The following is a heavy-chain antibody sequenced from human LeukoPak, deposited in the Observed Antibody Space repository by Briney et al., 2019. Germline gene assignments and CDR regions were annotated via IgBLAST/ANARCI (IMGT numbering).Heavy chain of an antibody. CDR1: GFTFSSYA. Sequence: GGSLRLSCAASGFTFSSYAMSWVRQAPGKGLEWVAVIWYDGSNKNYADSVEGRFTISRDNSKNTLYLQMNSLRAEDTAVYYCARGGRTTWHGMDVWGQGTTVTVSS. CDR2: IWYDGSNK. D-gene: IGHD4-17*01. V-gene: IGHV3-33*08. CDR3: ARGGRTTWHGMDV. J-gene: IGHJ6*02.